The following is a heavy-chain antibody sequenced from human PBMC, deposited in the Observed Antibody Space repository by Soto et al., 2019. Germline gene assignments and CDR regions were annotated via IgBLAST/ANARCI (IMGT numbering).Heavy chain of an antibody. CDR1: GGSFSDYF. V-gene: IGHV4-34*01. CDR2: IHHSGSP. CDR3: ARQPVSLTNKDFFYHHGIDV. D-gene: IGHD2-8*01. J-gene: IGHJ6*02. Sequence: QVQLQQWGAGLLKPSETLSLACAVYGGSFSDYFWTWIRQPPGKGLQWIGEIHHSGSPHYNPSLKSRFTISVDTSKNQFSLRLSSVTAADTALYYCARQPVSLTNKDFFYHHGIDVWGQGTTVTVS.